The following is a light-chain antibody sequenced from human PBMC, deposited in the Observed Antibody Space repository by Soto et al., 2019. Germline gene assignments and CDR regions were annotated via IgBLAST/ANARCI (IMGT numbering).Light chain of an antibody. CDR3: GSWDSSMSAYV. CDR1: SSDVGGYNY. CDR2: EVS. J-gene: IGLJ1*01. Sequence: QSVLTQPASVSGSPGQSITISCTGTSSDVGGYNYVSWYQHHPGKAPKLMIYEVSNRPSGVSDRFSGSKSGNTASLTISGLQAEEEADYYCGSWDSSMSAYVFGTGTKVIV. V-gene: IGLV2-14*01.